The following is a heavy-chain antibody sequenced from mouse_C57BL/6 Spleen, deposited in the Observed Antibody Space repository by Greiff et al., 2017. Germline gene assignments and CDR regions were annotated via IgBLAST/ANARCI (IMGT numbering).Heavy chain of an antibody. Sequence: QVQLQQSGPELVKPGASVKISCKASGYAFSSSWMNWVKQRPGKGLEWIGRIYPGDGDTNYNGKFKGKATLTADKSSSTAYMQLSSLTSEDSAVYFCARGDYYGSGGFAYWGQGTLVTVSA. CDR2: IYPGDGDT. CDR1: GYAFSSSW. D-gene: IGHD1-1*01. V-gene: IGHV1-82*01. J-gene: IGHJ3*01. CDR3: ARGDYYGSGGFAY.